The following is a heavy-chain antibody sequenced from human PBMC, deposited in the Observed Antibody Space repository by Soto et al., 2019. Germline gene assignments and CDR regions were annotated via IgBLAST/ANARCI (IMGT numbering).Heavy chain of an antibody. V-gene: IGHV4-4*07. Sequence: QVQLQESGPGLVKPSETLSLTCTVSGGSISSYYWSWIRQPAGKGLEWIGRIYTSGSTNYNPSLKSRVTLSVDTYKHQFSLKLSSVTAADTAVYYCARVKWEPTGGYGMDVWGQGTTVTVSS. D-gene: IGHD1-26*01. J-gene: IGHJ6*02. CDR2: IYTSGST. CDR1: GGSISSYY. CDR3: ARVKWEPTGGYGMDV.